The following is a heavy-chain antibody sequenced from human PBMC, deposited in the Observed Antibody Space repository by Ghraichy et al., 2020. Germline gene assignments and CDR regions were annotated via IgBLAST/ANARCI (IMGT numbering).Heavy chain of an antibody. CDR3: ARARYSSSCADY. Sequence: GSLRLSCAVYGGSFSGYYWSWIRQPPGKGLEWIGEINHSGSTNYNPSLKSRVTISVDTSKNQFSLKLSSVTAAGPAVYYCARARYSSSCADYWGQGTLVTVSA. V-gene: IGHV4-34*01. CDR2: INHSGST. CDR1: GGSFSGYY. D-gene: IGHD6-6*01. J-gene: IGHJ4*02.